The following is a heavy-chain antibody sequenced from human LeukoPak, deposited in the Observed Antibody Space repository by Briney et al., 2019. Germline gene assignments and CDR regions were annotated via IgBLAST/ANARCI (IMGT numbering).Heavy chain of an antibody. CDR1: GYSISSGYY. CDR3: AREGAGGGLRGAFDI. V-gene: IGHV4-38-2*02. CDR2: IYHSGST. J-gene: IGHJ3*02. Sequence: PSETLSLTCTVSGYSISSGYYWGWIRQPPGKGLEWIGSIYHSGSTYYNPSLKSRVTISVDTSKNQFSLKLSSVTAADTAVYYCAREGAGGGLRGAFDIWGQGTMVTVSS. D-gene: IGHD4-17*01.